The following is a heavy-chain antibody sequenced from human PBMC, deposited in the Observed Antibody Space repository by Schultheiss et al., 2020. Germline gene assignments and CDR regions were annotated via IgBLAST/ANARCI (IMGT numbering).Heavy chain of an antibody. V-gene: IGHV3-23*01. CDR2: ISGSGGST. J-gene: IGHJ4*02. D-gene: IGHD6-19*01. CDR1: GFTFSSKS. Sequence: GGSLRLSCAASGFTFSSKSISWVRQAAGKGLEWVSAISGSGGSTYYADSVKGRFTISRDNAKNSLYLQMNSLRAEDTAVYYCARDVGSSGWYCPDYWGQGTLVTVSS. CDR3: ARDVGSSGWYCPDY.